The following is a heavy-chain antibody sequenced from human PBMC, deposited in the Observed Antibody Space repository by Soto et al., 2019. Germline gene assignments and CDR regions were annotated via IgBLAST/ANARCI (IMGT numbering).Heavy chain of an antibody. J-gene: IGHJ6*02. Sequence: EASVKVSCKASRYTFTSYGISWVRQAPGKGLEWMGWISAYNGNTNYAQKLQGRVTMTTDTSTSTAYMELRSLRSDDTAVYYCARDGDHHYDYGDRPSLYYYGMDVWGQGTTVTVSS. D-gene: IGHD4-17*01. V-gene: IGHV1-18*01. CDR2: ISAYNGNT. CDR3: ARDGDHHYDYGDRPSLYYYGMDV. CDR1: RYTFTSYG.